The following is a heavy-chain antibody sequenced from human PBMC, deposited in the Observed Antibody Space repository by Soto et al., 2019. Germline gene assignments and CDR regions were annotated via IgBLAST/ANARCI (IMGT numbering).Heavy chain of an antibody. J-gene: IGHJ4*02. CDR1: GFPFSIYS. D-gene: IGHD6-19*01. Sequence: EVQLVESGGGLVQPGGSLRLSCAASGFPFSIYSMNWVRQAPGKGLEWFSYITSDTNTIKYADSVKGRFTISRDNAKNSLYLQMNCLRDEDTAVYFCAGSVEGHFDYCGQGTVVTVSS. CDR3: AGSVEGHFDY. CDR2: ITSDTNTI. V-gene: IGHV3-48*02.